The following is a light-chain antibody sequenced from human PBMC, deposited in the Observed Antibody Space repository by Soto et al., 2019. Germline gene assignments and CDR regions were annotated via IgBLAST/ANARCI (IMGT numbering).Light chain of an antibody. CDR1: QGISSY. Sequence: ESELTRSPSSLSASVGDRVTITCRASQGISSYLGWYQQKPGKAPNLLIYDASTLHSGVPSRFSGSGSGTEFTLTISSLQSEDFAVYYCQQYNNWPRTFGQGTKVDIK. V-gene: IGKV1-9*01. CDR2: DAS. J-gene: IGKJ1*01. CDR3: QQYNNWPRT.